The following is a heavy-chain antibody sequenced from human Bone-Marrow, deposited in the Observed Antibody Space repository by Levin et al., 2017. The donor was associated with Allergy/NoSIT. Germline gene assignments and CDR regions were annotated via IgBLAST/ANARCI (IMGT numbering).Heavy chain of an antibody. CDR1: GFTFSSYS. CDR3: VRGLPDY. Sequence: GGSLRLSCATSGFTFSSYSMNWVRQAPGKGLEWVSYTNSSSGTIYYADSVKGRFTISRDNAKKSLYLQMSSLRVEDTAVYYCVRGLPDYWGQGTLVTVSS. J-gene: IGHJ4*02. CDR2: TNSSSGTI. V-gene: IGHV3-48*01.